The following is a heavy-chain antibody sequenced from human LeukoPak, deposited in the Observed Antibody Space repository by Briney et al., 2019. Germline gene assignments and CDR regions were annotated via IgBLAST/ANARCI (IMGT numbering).Heavy chain of an antibody. D-gene: IGHD1-14*01. V-gene: IGHV3-48*03. Sequence: GGSLRLSCAASGFTFSSYEMNWVRQAPGKGLEWVSYISSSGSTIYYADSVKGRFTVSRDNAKNSLYLQMNSLRAEDTAVYYCARDLIVTITFDYWGQGNLVTVSS. CDR2: ISSSGSTI. J-gene: IGHJ4*02. CDR3: ARDLIVTITFDY. CDR1: GFTFSSYE.